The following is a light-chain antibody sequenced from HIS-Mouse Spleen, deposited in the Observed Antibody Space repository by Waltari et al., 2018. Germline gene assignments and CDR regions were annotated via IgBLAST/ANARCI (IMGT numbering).Light chain of an antibody. Sequence: QSVLTQPPSVSGAPGQRVTISCTGSSSNIGAGSDVPWYQQLPGTPPKLPIYGNSNRPSGVPDRFSGSKSGTSASLAITGLQAEDEADYYCQSYDSSLSHVFGTGTKVTVL. CDR1: SSNIGAGSD. CDR2: GNS. V-gene: IGLV1-40*01. CDR3: QSYDSSLSHV. J-gene: IGLJ1*01.